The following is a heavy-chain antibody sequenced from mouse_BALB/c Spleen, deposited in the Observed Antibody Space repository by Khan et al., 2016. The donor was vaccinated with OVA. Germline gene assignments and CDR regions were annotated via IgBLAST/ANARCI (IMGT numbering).Heavy chain of an antibody. CDR2: IWSDGST. J-gene: IGHJ4*01. D-gene: IGHD2-13*01. CDR1: GFSLTNYG. Sequence: VQLQESGPGLVAPSQSLSITCTVSGFSLTNYGVHWVRQPPGKGLEWLVVIWSDGSTNYNSVLKSRLSISKDNSKSQVFLKMNSLQTDDTAIYYCARWFDGDSSLYAMDYWGQGTSVTVSS. CDR3: ARWFDGDSSLYAMDY. V-gene: IGHV2-6*02.